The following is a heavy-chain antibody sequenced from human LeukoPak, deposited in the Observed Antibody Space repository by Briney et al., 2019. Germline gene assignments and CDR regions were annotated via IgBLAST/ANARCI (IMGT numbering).Heavy chain of an antibody. V-gene: IGHV3-66*02. CDR2: IYSGGST. J-gene: IGHJ4*02. Sequence: GGSLRLPCAASGFTVSSNYMSWVRQAPGKGLEWVSVIYSGGSTYYADSVKGRFTISRDNSKNTLYLQMNSLRAEDTAVYYCASTPYGDYYFDYWGQGTLVTVSS. D-gene: IGHD4-17*01. CDR1: GFTVSSNY. CDR3: ASTPYGDYYFDY.